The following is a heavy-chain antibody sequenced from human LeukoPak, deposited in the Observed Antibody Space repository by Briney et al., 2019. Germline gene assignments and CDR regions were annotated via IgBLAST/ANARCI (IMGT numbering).Heavy chain of an antibody. V-gene: IGHV3-53*04. CDR3: AREGYDSSGYPRLLDY. CDR1: GLTVSSNY. J-gene: IGHJ4*02. CDR2: LHAAGGT. D-gene: IGHD3-22*01. Sequence: GGSLRLSCAASGLTVSSNYITWVRQPPGKGLEWVSVLHAAGGTYYADSVKGRFTISRHISKNPVYLQMNSLRAEDTAVYYCAREGYDSSGYPRLLDYWGQGTLVTVSS.